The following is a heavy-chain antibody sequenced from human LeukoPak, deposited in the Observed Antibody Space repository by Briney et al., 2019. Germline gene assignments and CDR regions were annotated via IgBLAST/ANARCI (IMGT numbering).Heavy chain of an antibody. J-gene: IGHJ4*02. CDR2: ISTIGST. D-gene: IGHD3-3*01. CDR1: SGSISSSNYY. Sequence: SETLSLTCTVSSGSISSSNYYWRWIRQPAGKGLEWIGRISTIGSTNYNPSLNSRVTISIDTSKNQFSLKLSSVTAADTAVYYCARGGRITIFGVVTRPYYFDYWGQGTLATVSS. V-gene: IGHV4-61*02. CDR3: ARGGRITIFGVVTRPYYFDY.